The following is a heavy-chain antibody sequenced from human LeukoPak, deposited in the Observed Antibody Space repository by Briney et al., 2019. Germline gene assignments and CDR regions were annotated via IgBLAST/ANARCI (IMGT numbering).Heavy chain of an antibody. J-gene: IGHJ6*03. CDR2: VRYEGSEK. CDR3: AKGSYYCSNTRCPQDNYYIDF. D-gene: IGHD2-2*01. CDR1: GWRFSSYG. V-gene: IGHV3-30*02. Sequence: GGSLRLTCAASGWRFSSYGRHWVRQAPGTGLEWVAFVRYEGSEKYYTEAVKGRFTISRDNSRNSMYLQMNSLRANDTSLYDYAKGSYYCSNTRCPQDNYYIDFWGKGTMVTVSS.